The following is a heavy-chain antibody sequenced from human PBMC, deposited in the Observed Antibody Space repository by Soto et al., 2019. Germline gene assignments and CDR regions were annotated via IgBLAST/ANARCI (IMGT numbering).Heavy chain of an antibody. J-gene: IGHJ3*02. CDR2: IIPIFGTA. V-gene: IGHV1-69*01. Sequence: QVQLVQSGAEVKKPGSSVKVSCKASGGTFSSYAISWVQQAPGQGLEWMGGIIPIFGTANYAQKFQGRVTITADESTSTAYMELSSLRSEDTAVYYCARVGLAYCGGDCYAGAFDIWGQGTMVTVSS. CDR3: ARVGLAYCGGDCYAGAFDI. CDR1: GGTFSSYA. D-gene: IGHD2-21*02.